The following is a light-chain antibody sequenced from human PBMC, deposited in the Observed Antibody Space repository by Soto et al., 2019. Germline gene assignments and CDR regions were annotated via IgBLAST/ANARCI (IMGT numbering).Light chain of an antibody. CDR3: SSYTRSSTVV. CDR2: DVS. Sequence: QSALTQPASVSGSPGQSITISCTGSSSDVGGYNYVSWYQQHPGKAPKLMIYDVSSRPSGVSNRFSGSKSGSTASLTISGLQAEDEADYYCSSYTRSSTVVFGGGTKLTVL. CDR1: SSDVGGYNY. V-gene: IGLV2-14*01. J-gene: IGLJ2*01.